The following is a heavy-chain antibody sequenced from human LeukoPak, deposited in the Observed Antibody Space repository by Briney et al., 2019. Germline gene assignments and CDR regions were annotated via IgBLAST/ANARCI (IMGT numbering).Heavy chain of an antibody. D-gene: IGHD6-13*01. CDR3: ARSNSSSPFDP. CDR2: IYWNDGK. Sequence: SGPTLVKPTQTLTLTCAFSGFSLSTSGVGVGWIRQPPGKALEWLALIYWNDGKRYSPSLKSRLTITKDTSKNQVVLTMTNMDPVDTATYYCARSNSSSPFDPWGQGSLVTVSS. CDR1: GFSLSTSGVG. J-gene: IGHJ5*02. V-gene: IGHV2-5*01.